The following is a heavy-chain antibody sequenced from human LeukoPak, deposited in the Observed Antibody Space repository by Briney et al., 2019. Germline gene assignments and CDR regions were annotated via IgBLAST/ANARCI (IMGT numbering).Heavy chain of an antibody. J-gene: IGHJ4*02. CDR1: GDSVSIYY. Sequence: PSETLSLTCTVSGDSVSIYYWSWIRQPPGKGLEWIGYIYYRGNTNYNPSLKSRVTMAVDKSKNQFSLKVSSVTAADTAVYYCARAGNNWSFDYWGQGTLVTVSS. CDR3: ARAGNNWSFDY. V-gene: IGHV4-59*02. D-gene: IGHD1-1*01. CDR2: IYYRGNT.